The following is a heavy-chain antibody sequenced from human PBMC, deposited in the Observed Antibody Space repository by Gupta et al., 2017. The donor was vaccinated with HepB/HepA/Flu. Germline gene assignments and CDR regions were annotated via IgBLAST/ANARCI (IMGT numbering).Heavy chain of an antibody. V-gene: IGHV1-3*01. J-gene: IGHJ5*02. CDR2: INAAYGNT. CDR1: RYTFTNYA. CDR3: ARDPYSSSWHTGGWFDP. Sequence: QVQLVQSGAEVKKPGASVKVSCKASRYTFTNYAVHWVRQAPGQRLEWMGWINAAYGNTEYSQKFQGRVTITRDTSASIAYMELISLQSEDTAVYYCARDPYSSSWHTGGWFDPWGQGTLVTVSS. D-gene: IGHD6-13*01.